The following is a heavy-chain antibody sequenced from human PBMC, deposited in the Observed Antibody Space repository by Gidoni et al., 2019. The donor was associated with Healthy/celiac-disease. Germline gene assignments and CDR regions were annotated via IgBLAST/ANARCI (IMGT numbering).Heavy chain of an antibody. Sequence: QVQLVQSGAEVKKPGSSVKVSCKASGGTFSNYAISGVRPAPGQGLEWMGGIIPSFDIANYAQKFHGRVTITADESTSAAYMELSSLRSEDTAVYYCARERGPQFLDAFDIWGQGTMVTVSS. CDR1: GGTFSNYA. CDR2: IIPSFDIA. D-gene: IGHD3-10*01. CDR3: ARERGPQFLDAFDI. V-gene: IGHV1-69*01. J-gene: IGHJ3*02.